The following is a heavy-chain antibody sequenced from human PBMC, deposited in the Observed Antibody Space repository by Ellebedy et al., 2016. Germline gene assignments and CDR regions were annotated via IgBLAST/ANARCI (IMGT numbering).Heavy chain of an antibody. CDR3: ARAAYSGGWPYGLDV. Sequence: SETLSLXCSVSGGSLSTFQWNWIRQSPGGGLEWVGYMSYSGAATYNLSLESRLTISVDTSTNHLFLEVRSVTAADTAIYYCARAAYSGGWPYGLDVWGPGTTVTVS. CDR2: MSYSGAA. V-gene: IGHV4-59*12. D-gene: IGHD6-19*01. J-gene: IGHJ6*02. CDR1: GGSLSTFQ.